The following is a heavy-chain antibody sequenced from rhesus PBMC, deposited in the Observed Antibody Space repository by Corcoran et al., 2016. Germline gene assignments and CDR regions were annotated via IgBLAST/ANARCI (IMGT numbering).Heavy chain of an antibody. Sequence: QVQLQESGPGLVKPSETLSLTCAVSGGTISSSNWWSWYCQPPGKGLEWIGYISGSSGSTYYNPSLKSRVTISKDTSKNQFSLKLSSVTAADTAVYYCARAGTATVSAFSYWGQGVLVTVSS. CDR1: GGTISSSNW. J-gene: IGHJ4*01. CDR2: ISGSSGST. CDR3: ARAGTATVSAFSY. V-gene: IGHV4S19*01. D-gene: IGHD5-12*01.